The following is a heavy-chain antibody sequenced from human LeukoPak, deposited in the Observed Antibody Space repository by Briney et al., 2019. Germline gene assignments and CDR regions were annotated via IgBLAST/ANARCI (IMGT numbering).Heavy chain of an antibody. Sequence: GGSLRLSCAASGFTFSDYYMSWIRQAPGKGLEWVSYISSSGSTIYYADSVKGRFTISRDNAKNSLYLQMNSLRAEDTAVYYCAREKGGPIVASANKYNWFDPWGQGTLVTVSS. CDR1: GFTFSDYY. CDR2: ISSSGSTI. V-gene: IGHV3-11*01. CDR3: AREKGGPIVASANKYNWFDP. D-gene: IGHD5-12*01. J-gene: IGHJ5*02.